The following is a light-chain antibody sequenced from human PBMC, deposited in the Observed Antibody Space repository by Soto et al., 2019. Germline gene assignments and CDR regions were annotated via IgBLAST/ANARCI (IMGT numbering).Light chain of an antibody. CDR2: GAS. J-gene: IGKJ1*01. Sequence: EILMTQSPATLSVSPGARATLSCRASQSVSSNLAWYQQKPGQAPRLLMYGASTRATAIPARFSGSGSGTEFTLTISSLQSEDFAVYYCQQYNNWPWTFGQGTKVDIK. CDR1: QSVSSN. V-gene: IGKV3-15*01. CDR3: QQYNNWPWT.